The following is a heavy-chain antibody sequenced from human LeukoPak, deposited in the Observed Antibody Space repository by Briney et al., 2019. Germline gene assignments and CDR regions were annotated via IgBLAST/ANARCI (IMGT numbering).Heavy chain of an antibody. CDR1: GYTFTIYY. D-gene: IGHD5-24*01. CDR2: INPSGGST. Sequence: ASVTVSCKASGYTFTIYYMHGVRQAPGQGLEWMGIINPSGGSTSYAQKFQGRVTMTRDTSTSTVYMELSSLRSEDTAVYYCARDGDGYNRRFDYWGQGTLVTVSS. J-gene: IGHJ4*02. V-gene: IGHV1-46*01. CDR3: ARDGDGYNRRFDY.